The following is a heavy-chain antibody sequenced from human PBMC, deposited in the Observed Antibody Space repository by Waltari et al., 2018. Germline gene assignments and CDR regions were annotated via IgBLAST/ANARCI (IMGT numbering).Heavy chain of an antibody. CDR1: GFPFSSYS. V-gene: IGHV3-21*01. D-gene: IGHD6-13*01. J-gene: IGHJ4*02. CDR2: IRSSSSYI. CDR3: ARFWGSWDEVDY. Sequence: EVQLVESGGGLVKPGGSLRLSCAASGFPFSSYSMNWVRQAPGKGLEWCPSIRSSSSYIYDADSVKGRFTISRENAKNSLYLQMNSLRAEDTAVYYCARFWGSWDEVDYWGQGTLVTVSS.